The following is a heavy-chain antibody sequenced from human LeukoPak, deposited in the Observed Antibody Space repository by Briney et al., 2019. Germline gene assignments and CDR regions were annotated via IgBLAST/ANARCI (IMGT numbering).Heavy chain of an antibody. CDR3: ARTYCGTNACPFDH. V-gene: IGHV4-59*08. Sequence: SQTLSLTCTVSGGSISTYYWSWIRQPPGKGLECLGFIFHTGTTNYNPSLKSRVTISVDTSKNQFSLKLSSVTAADTAIYYCARTYCGTNACPFDHWGQGNLVTVSS. CDR1: GGSISTYY. J-gene: IGHJ4*02. D-gene: IGHD2-21*01. CDR2: IFHTGTT.